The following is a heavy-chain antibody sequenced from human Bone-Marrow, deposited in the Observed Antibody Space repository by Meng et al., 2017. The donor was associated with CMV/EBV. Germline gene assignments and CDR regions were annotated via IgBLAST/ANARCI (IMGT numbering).Heavy chain of an antibody. CDR2: IYYSGST. D-gene: IGHD3-22*01. Sequence: VQRQASGPGLVKPSQTLSLTCSVSGDSINSGDYYWSWIRQPPGKGLEWIGYIYYSGSTYYNPSLESRLTISVDTSKNQFSLNLSSVTAADTAVYFCAKLSGSGTTSSGYHYAFDSWGQGTLVTVSS. CDR3: AKLSGSGTTSSGYHYAFDS. CDR1: GDSINSGDYY. V-gene: IGHV4-30-4*08. J-gene: IGHJ4*02.